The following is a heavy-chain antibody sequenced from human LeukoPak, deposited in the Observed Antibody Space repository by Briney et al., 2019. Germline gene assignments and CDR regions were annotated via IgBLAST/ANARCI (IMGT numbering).Heavy chain of an antibody. J-gene: IGHJ3*02. V-gene: IGHV2-5*02. Sequence: SGPTLVNPTQTLTLTCTFSGFSLSTSGVGVGWIRQPPGKALEWLALIYWDDDKRYSPSLKSRLTITKDTSKNQVVLTMTNMDPVDTATYHCAPLGSYGPLDAFDIWGQGTMVTVSS. D-gene: IGHD3-16*01. CDR1: GFSLSTSGVG. CDR2: IYWDDDK. CDR3: APLGSYGPLDAFDI.